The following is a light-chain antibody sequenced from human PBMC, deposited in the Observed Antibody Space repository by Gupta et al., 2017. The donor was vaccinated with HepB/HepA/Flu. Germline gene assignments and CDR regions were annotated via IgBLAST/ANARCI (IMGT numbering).Light chain of an antibody. CDR3: QQLKSYPGLFT. CDR1: QGISSY. Sequence: DIQLTQSPSFLSASVGDRVTITCRASQGISSYLAWYQQKPGKAPKLLIYAASTLQSGVPSRFSGSGSGTEFTLTISSLQPEDVATYYCQQLKSYPGLFTFGPGTKVDIK. V-gene: IGKV1-9*01. J-gene: IGKJ3*01. CDR2: AAS.